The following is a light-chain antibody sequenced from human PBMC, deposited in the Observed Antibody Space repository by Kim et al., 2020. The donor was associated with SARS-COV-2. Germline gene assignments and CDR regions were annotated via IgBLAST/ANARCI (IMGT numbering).Light chain of an antibody. CDR1: QSVLYSSDNKNY. J-gene: IGKJ1*01. Sequence: DCVMTQSPDSLAVSLGERATIKCKSSQSVLYSSDNKNYLAWYQQKPGQPPKLLIYWASTREYGVPDRFSGSASGTDFTLTISSLQAEDVAVYYCQQYLHTPRTFGQGTKVDIK. CDR2: WAS. CDR3: QQYLHTPRT. V-gene: IGKV4-1*01.